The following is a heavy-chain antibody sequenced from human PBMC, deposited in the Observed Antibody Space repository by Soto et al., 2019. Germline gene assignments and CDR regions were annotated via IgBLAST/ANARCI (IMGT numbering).Heavy chain of an antibody. CDR2: IIPIFGTA. CDR1: GGTFSSYA. V-gene: IGHV1-69*12. J-gene: IGHJ4*02. D-gene: IGHD1-26*01. CDR3: ARVMRECGKLPGGDY. Sequence: QVQLVQSGAEVKKPGSSVKVSCKASGGTFSSYAISWVRHAPGQGLEWMGGIIPIFGTANYAQKFQGRVTITADESTSTGYMELRSLRSEDTAVYYCARVMRECGKLPGGDYWGQGTLVTVSS.